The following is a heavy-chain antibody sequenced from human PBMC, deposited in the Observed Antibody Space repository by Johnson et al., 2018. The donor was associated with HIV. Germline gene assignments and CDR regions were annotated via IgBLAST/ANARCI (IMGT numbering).Heavy chain of an antibody. Sequence: VQLVESGGGVVQPGGSLRLSCAASGFTFSSYGMHWVRQAPGKGLEWVGNIQEDGRQIHYMDSVKGRFTISRDNAENSLYLQMTSLRGEDTAVYYCANPTGSDAFDIWGQGTMVTVSS. V-gene: IGHV3-7*01. CDR2: IQEDGRQI. CDR1: GFTFSSYG. D-gene: IGHD1-1*01. J-gene: IGHJ3*02. CDR3: ANPTGSDAFDI.